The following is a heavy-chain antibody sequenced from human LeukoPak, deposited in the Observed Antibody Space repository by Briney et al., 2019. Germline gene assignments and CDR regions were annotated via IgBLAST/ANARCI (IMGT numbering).Heavy chain of an antibody. CDR3: ARAXDILTGYYFES. V-gene: IGHV4-39*07. D-gene: IGHD3-9*01. CDR1: GGSISSSSYY. Sequence: SETLSLTCTVSGGSISSSSYYWGWIRQPPGKGLEWIGSIYYSGSTYYNPSLKSRVSISIDKSKNQFSLKLNSVTAADTAVYXXARAXDILTGYYFESWGQGTLVTVSS. CDR2: IYYSGST. J-gene: IGHJ4*02.